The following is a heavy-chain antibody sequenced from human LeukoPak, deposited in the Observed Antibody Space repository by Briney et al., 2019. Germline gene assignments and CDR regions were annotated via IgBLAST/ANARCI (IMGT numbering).Heavy chain of an antibody. CDR1: GFTFSSYS. J-gene: IGHJ6*03. CDR3: AREEGIAAAGTWNYYYYMDV. CDR2: ISSSSSYI. D-gene: IGHD6-13*01. V-gene: IGHV3-21*01. Sequence: PGGSLRLSCAASGFTFSSYSMNWVRQAPGKGLEWVSSISSSSSYIYYADSVKGRFTISRDNAKNSLYLQMNSLRAEDTAVYYCAREEGIAAAGTWNYYYYMDVWGKGTTVTVSS.